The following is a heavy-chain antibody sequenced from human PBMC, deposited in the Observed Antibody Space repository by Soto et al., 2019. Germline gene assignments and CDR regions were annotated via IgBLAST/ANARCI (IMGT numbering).Heavy chain of an antibody. V-gene: IGHV2-5*02. CDR3: THRVVGDRILAS. D-gene: IGHD2-15*01. CDR1: GFSLSASGVG. CDR2: IYWDDAK. Sequence: QITLKESGPTLVKPTQTLTLTCTFSGFSLSASGVGVGWIRQPPGKALEWLAIIYWDDAKHYSPSLKSSLTSPQDTSKNQVCRTMTHMHPLDPAAYCVTHRVVGDRILASWGQGPLVTVSS. J-gene: IGHJ4*02.